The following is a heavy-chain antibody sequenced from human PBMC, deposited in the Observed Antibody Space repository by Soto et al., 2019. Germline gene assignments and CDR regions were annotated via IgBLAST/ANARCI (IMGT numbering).Heavy chain of an antibody. Sequence: GGSLRLSCAASGFTFSSYAMSWVRQAPGKGLEWVSAISGSGGSTYYADSVKGRFTISRDNSKNTLYLQMNSLRAEDTAVYYCAKDHAYYYYDSSGTLDYFDYWGQGTLVTVSS. J-gene: IGHJ4*02. CDR2: ISGSGGST. CDR1: GFTFSSYA. CDR3: AKDHAYYYYDSSGTLDYFDY. D-gene: IGHD3-22*01. V-gene: IGHV3-23*01.